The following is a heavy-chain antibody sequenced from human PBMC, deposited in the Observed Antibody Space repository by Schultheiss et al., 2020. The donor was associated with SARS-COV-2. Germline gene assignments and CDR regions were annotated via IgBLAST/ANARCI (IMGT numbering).Heavy chain of an antibody. Sequence: GESLKISCAASGFTFSSYGMHWVRQAPGKGLEWVAVIWYDGSNKYYADSVKGRFTISRDNAKNSLYLQMNSLRAEDTAVYYCARVRDYAQYDAFDIWGQGTMVTVSS. CDR3: ARVRDYAQYDAFDI. D-gene: IGHD4-17*01. CDR2: IWYDGSNK. J-gene: IGHJ3*02. V-gene: IGHV3-33*01. CDR1: GFTFSSYG.